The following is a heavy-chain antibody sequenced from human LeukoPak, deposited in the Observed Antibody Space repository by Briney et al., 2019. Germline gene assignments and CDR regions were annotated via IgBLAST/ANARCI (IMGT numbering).Heavy chain of an antibody. Sequence: KPGGSLRLSCAASGFTFSSFGMNWVRQAPGKGLEWVSSISSSSSYIYYADSVKGRFTISRDNAKNSLYLQMNSLRAEDTAVYYCARTMVRGPNWFDPWGQGTLVTVSS. CDR1: GFTFSSFG. D-gene: IGHD3-10*01. CDR2: ISSSSSYI. CDR3: ARTMVRGPNWFDP. V-gene: IGHV3-21*01. J-gene: IGHJ5*02.